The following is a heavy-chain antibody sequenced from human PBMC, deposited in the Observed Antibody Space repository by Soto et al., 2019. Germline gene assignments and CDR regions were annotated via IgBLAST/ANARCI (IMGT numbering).Heavy chain of an antibody. Sequence: QVHLVQSGAEVKKPGASLKVSCKSSGYTFTSYGIVWVRQAPGQGLEWMGWISTYNVDTKYAQKFKGRVIMSTDTSTTTAYMELTRLTSDDTAMYYCARGGFAYGYLDFWGKGTLATVSS. CDR1: GYTFTSYG. D-gene: IGHD5-18*01. CDR3: ARGGFAYGYLDF. J-gene: IGHJ4*02. CDR2: ISTYNVDT. V-gene: IGHV1-18*01.